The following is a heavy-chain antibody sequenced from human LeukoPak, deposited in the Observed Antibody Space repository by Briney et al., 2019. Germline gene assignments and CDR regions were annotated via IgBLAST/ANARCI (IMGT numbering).Heavy chain of an antibody. V-gene: IGHV3-23*01. CDR2: ISGSGGST. CDR1: GFTFSSYA. Sequence: GSLRLSCAASGFTFSSYAMSWVRQAPGKGLEWVSAISGSGGSTYYADSVKGRFTISRDNSKNTLYLQMNSLRAEDTAVYYCAKDPLPYSSSWYKWFDPWGQGTLATVSS. D-gene: IGHD6-13*01. CDR3: AKDPLPYSSSWYKWFDP. J-gene: IGHJ5*02.